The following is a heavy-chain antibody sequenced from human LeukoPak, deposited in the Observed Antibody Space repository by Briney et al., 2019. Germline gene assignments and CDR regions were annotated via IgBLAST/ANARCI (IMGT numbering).Heavy chain of an antibody. CDR2: ISGSGGST. CDR3: AKGSRGGEMATISH. D-gene: IGHD5-24*01. V-gene: IGHV3-23*01. CDR1: GFTFSSYA. J-gene: IGHJ4*02. Sequence: PGGSLRLSCAASGFTFSSYAMSWVRQAPGRGLEWVSGISGSGGSTYYADSVKGRFTISRDNSKNTLYLQMNSLGADDTAVYYCAKGSRGGEMATISHWGQGTLVTVSS.